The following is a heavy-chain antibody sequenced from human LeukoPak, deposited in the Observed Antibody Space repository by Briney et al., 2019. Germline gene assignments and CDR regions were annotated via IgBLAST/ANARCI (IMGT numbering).Heavy chain of an antibody. D-gene: IGHD3-22*01. CDR1: GFTSSSYG. CDR2: ISYDGSNK. Sequence: GGSLRLSCAASGFTSSSYGMHWVRQAPGKGLEWVAVISYDGSNKYYADSVKGRFTISRDNSKNTLYLQMNSLRAEDTAVYYCAKIPYYYDSSGPSDYWGQGTLVTVSS. V-gene: IGHV3-30*18. CDR3: AKIPYYYDSSGPSDY. J-gene: IGHJ4*02.